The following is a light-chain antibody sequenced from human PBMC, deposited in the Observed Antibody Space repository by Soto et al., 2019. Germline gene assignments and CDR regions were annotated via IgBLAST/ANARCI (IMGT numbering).Light chain of an antibody. V-gene: IGKV1-27*01. J-gene: IGKJ3*01. CDR1: QGSRNY. Sequence: DIQMTQSPTSLSASVGDRVTITCRASQGSRNYVAWYQQIPGKAPKLLIYAASTLQSGVPSRFSGSASGTDFTLIINGLQPEDVATYSCQKYSSVPFFGPGPKVEIK. CDR2: AAS. CDR3: QKYSSVPF.